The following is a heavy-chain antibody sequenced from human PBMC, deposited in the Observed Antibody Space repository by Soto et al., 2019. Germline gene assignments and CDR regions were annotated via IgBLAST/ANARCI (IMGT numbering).Heavy chain of an antibody. Sequence: QVQLQESGPGLVKPSETLSLTCTVSGGSISSYYWSWIRQPPGKGLEWIGYIYYSGSTNYNPSRKSRVTISVDTSKNQFSLKLSSVTAADTAVYYCARDQGGIAVAGTSYYYYGMDVWGQGTTVTVSS. V-gene: IGHV4-59*01. CDR2: IYYSGST. D-gene: IGHD6-19*01. CDR3: ARDQGGIAVAGTSYYYYGMDV. CDR1: GGSISSYY. J-gene: IGHJ6*02.